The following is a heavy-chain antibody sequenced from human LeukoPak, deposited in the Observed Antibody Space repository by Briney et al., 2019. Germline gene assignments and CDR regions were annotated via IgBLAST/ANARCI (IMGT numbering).Heavy chain of an antibody. V-gene: IGHV1-69*01. CDR2: IIPIFGTA. J-gene: IGHJ6*03. Sequence: ASVKVSCKASGGTFSSYAISWVRQAPGQGLEWMGGIIPIFGTANYAQKFQGRVTITADESTSTAYMELSSLRSEDTAVYYCARTLPRAYYMDVWAKGPRSPSP. CDR1: GGTFSSYA. CDR3: ARTLPRAYYMDV.